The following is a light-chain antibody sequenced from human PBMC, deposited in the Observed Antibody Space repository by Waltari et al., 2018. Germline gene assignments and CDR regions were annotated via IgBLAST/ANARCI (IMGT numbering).Light chain of an antibody. Sequence: EIVMTQSPATLSVSPGERATLSCRASQSVGSNLAWYQERPGQPPRLLIFDAYTRAPDIPARFSGSGSGTEFTLTISSLQSEDFAVYYCQQYNNWPPITFGQGTRLDNK. CDR3: QQYNNWPPIT. J-gene: IGKJ5*01. V-gene: IGKV3-15*01. CDR2: DAY. CDR1: QSVGSN.